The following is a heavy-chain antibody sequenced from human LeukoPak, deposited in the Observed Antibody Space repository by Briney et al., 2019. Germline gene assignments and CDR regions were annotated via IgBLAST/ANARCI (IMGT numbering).Heavy chain of an antibody. CDR2: IYHSGST. Sequence: PSETLSLTCTVSGGSISSGGYYWSWIRQPPGKGLEWIGYIYHSGSTYYNPSLKSRVTISVDRSKNQFSLKLSSVTAADTAVYYCARQVSSGWYFDYWGQGTLVTVSS. J-gene: IGHJ4*02. D-gene: IGHD6-19*01. V-gene: IGHV4-30-2*01. CDR1: GGSISSGGYY. CDR3: ARQVSSGWYFDY.